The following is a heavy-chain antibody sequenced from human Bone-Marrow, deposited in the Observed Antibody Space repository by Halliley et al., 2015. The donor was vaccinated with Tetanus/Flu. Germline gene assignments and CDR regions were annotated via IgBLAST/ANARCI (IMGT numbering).Heavy chain of an antibody. Sequence: VQLVQSGGGVVQPGRSLRLSCAASGFTFNNYWMTWVRQAPGKGLEWVANIRHDGSEKNYVDSVKGRFTISRDNAKDSLYLQLNSLRAEDTAVYYCTRDDNPYHHESNAYYDAFDIWGQGTMVTVSS. J-gene: IGHJ3*02. V-gene: IGHV3-7*03. CDR2: IRHDGSEK. CDR3: TRDDNPYHHESNAYYDAFDI. D-gene: IGHD3-16*01. CDR1: GFTFNNYW.